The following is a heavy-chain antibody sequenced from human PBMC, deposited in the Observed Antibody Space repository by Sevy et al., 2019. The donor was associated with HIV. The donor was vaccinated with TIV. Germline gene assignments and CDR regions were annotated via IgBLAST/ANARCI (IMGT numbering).Heavy chain of an antibody. J-gene: IGHJ6*03. CDR1: GFTFSSYA. Sequence: GGSLRLSCAASGFTFSSYAMHWVRQAPGKGLEWVGVISYDGSNKYYADSVKGRFTISRDNSKNTLYLQMNSLRAEDTAVYYCAGLIAAAVDYYYYMDVWGKGTTVTVSS. D-gene: IGHD6-13*01. CDR3: AGLIAAAVDYYYYMDV. V-gene: IGHV3-30-3*01. CDR2: ISYDGSNK.